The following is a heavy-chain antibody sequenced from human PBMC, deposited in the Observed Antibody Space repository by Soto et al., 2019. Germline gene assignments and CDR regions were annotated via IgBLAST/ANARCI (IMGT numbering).Heavy chain of an antibody. Sequence: SRTLSLTCTISGDSVYANSVGWHWIRQSLSRVLEWLGRTYYRSRWYNDYALSLKSRITIDPDASKNHFSLHLTSVTPDDTSVYSCVRGASMKLVSNSLCYNGFGVCRQVKRVTVSS. CDR3: VRGASMKLVSNSLCYNGFGV. V-gene: IGHV6-1*01. CDR1: GDSVYANSVG. J-gene: IGHJ3*01. CDR2: TYYRSRWYN. D-gene: IGHD2-8*01.